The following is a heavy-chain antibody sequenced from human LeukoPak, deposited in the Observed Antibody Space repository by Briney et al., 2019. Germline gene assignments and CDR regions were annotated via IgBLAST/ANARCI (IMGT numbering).Heavy chain of an antibody. CDR1: GFTVSSNY. D-gene: IGHD6-13*01. Sequence: PGGSLRLSCAASGFTVSSNYMGWVRQAPGKGLEWVSIIYSGGNTYYADSAKGRFTISRDNSKNTLYLQMNSLRADDTAVYYCARVGAAAGLFDYWGQGTLVTVSS. CDR2: IYSGGNT. V-gene: IGHV3-53*01. J-gene: IGHJ4*02. CDR3: ARVGAAAGLFDY.